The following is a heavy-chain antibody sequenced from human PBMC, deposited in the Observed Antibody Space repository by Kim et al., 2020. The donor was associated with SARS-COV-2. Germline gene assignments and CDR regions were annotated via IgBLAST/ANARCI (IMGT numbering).Heavy chain of an antibody. CDR2: IWGTISNT. CDR3: AKHLSSDWDSWFDP. J-gene: IGHJ5*02. V-gene: IGHV3-23*01. D-gene: IGHD6-25*01. Sequence: GGSLILSCAASGFTFGNYAMSWVRQAPGRGLEWVSVIWGTISNTQYSDSVKGRFTISRDNSKNTLYLQIDSLRAEDTAIYYCAKHLSSDWDSWFDPWGQGTLVTVSS. CDR1: GFTFGNYA.